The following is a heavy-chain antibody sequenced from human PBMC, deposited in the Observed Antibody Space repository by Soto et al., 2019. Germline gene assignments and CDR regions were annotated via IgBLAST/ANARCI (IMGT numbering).Heavy chain of an antibody. D-gene: IGHD5-12*01. CDR3: ARYSPTKKSYDSNPEWLHP. CDR1: GGSMNSYY. J-gene: IGHJ5*02. Sequence: QVQLQESGPGLVRPSETLSLTCSVSGGSMNSYYWSWIRQPPGKGLEWLGYVYSGWTSKYNVSLESRITILLDTSRNQFSRRLNSVNRADPAVYFCARYSPTKKSYDSNPEWLHPWGQGTLVAVSS. V-gene: IGHV4-59*01. CDR2: VYSGWTS.